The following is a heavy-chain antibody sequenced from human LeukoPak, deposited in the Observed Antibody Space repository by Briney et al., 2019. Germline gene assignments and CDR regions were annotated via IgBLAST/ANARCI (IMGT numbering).Heavy chain of an antibody. CDR2: IDPSDSYI. D-gene: IGHD2-21*02. CDR1: GYGFTSYW. V-gene: IGHV5-10-1*01. CDR3: ARHLGTASSIDY. J-gene: IGHJ4*02. Sequence: GESLKISCKGSGYGFTSYWIIWVRQMPGKGLEWMGRIDPSDSYINYSPSFQGHVTISADKSISNVYLQWTGLKASDTAMYYCARHLGTASSIDYWGQGTLVVVSS.